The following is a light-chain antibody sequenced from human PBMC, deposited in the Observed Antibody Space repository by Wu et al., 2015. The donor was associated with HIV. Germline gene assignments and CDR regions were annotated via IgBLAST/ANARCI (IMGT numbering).Light chain of an antibody. V-gene: IGKV3-20*01. Sequence: IMLTQSPGTLSLSPGERATLSCRASQSVSTTSLVWYQQKPGQAPRLLIYGTSSRAAGIPDRFSGRGSGTDFTLTISRLEPEDLAVYYCQHYGSSPPYTFGQGTKLEIK. J-gene: IGKJ2*01. CDR3: QHYGSSPPYT. CDR2: GTS. CDR1: QSVSTTS.